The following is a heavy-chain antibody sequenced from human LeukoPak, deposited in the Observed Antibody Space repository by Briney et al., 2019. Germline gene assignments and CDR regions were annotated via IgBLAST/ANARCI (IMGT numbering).Heavy chain of an antibody. D-gene: IGHD3-10*01. V-gene: IGHV1-2*02. J-gene: IGHJ6*03. CDR2: INPNSGGT. Sequence: EASVKVSCTASGYTFTGYYMHWVRQAPGQGLEWMGWINPNSGGTNYAQKFQGRVTMTRDTSISTAYMELSRLRSDDTAVYYCARVRPGYYYGSGSLRYYYYYYMDVWGKGTTVTISS. CDR3: ARVRPGYYYGSGSLRYYYYYYMDV. CDR1: GYTFTGYY.